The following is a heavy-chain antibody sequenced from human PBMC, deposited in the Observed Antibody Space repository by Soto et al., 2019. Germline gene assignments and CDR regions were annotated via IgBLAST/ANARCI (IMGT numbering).Heavy chain of an antibody. CDR3: ARLQDYDFWSGYPIGYFDY. CDR2: IYYSGST. Sequence: SETLSLTCTVSGGSISSSSYYWGWIRQPPGKGLEWIGSIYYSGSTYYNPSLKSRVTISVDTSKNQFSLKLSSVTAADTAVYYCARLQDYDFWSGYPIGYFDYWGQGTLVTVSS. V-gene: IGHV4-39*01. D-gene: IGHD3-3*01. CDR1: GGSISSSSYY. J-gene: IGHJ4*02.